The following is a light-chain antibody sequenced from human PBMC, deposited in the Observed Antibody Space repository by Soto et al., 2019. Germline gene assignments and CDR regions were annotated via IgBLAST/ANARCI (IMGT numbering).Light chain of an antibody. J-gene: IGKJ1*01. Sequence: IQMTQSPSSLSASVGDRVTITCRASQSIRSYLNCYQQKPGKAPNLLIYAASCLQTGVPSRFGVSGSGTDFTLSISSLQREDFATYDCQQSYITPPVTFGQGTKVEIK. V-gene: IGKV1-39*01. CDR2: AAS. CDR3: QQSYITPPVT. CDR1: QSIRSY.